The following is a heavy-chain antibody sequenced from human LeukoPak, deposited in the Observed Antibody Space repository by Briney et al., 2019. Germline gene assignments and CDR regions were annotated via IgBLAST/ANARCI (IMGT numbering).Heavy chain of an antibody. Sequence: SETLSLTCAVYGGSFSGYYWSWIRQPPGKGLEWIGEINHSGSTNYNPSLKSRVTISVDTSKNQFSLKLSSVTAADTAVYYCARHECSGGSCSDYWGQGTLVTVSS. J-gene: IGHJ4*02. V-gene: IGHV4-34*01. CDR3: ARHECSGGSCSDY. CDR1: GGSFSGYY. D-gene: IGHD2-15*01. CDR2: INHSGST.